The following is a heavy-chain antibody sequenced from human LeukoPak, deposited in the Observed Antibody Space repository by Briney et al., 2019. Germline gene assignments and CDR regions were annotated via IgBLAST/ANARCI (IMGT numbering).Heavy chain of an antibody. CDR2: IDGRGDMT. V-gene: IGHV3-23*01. CDR1: GFTFSDYD. CDR3: AKNISMIVF. J-gene: IGHJ4*02. Sequence: GGSLRLSCAAFGFTFSDYDMTWVRQAPGKGLEWVAAIDGRGDMTYYADSVKGRFTISRDNSMGTLWLLMNSLTPKDSAVYYCAKNISMIVFWGRGTRVTVSS. D-gene: IGHD3-22*01.